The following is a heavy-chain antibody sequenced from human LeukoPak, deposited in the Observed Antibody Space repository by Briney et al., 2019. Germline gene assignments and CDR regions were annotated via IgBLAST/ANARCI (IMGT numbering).Heavy chain of an antibody. Sequence: GGSLRLSCAASGFTFSSYEMNWVRQAPGKGREWVSYISSSGSTIYYADSVKGRFTISRDNAKNSLYLQMYSLRAEDTAVYYCARAFQELPQLYYYYYMDVWGKGTTVTVSS. CDR1: GFTFSSYE. J-gene: IGHJ6*03. CDR3: ARAFQELPQLYYYYYMDV. V-gene: IGHV3-48*03. CDR2: ISSSGSTI. D-gene: IGHD6-13*01.